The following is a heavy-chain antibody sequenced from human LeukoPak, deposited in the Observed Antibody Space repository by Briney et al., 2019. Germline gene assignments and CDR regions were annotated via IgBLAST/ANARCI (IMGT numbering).Heavy chain of an antibody. J-gene: IGHJ3*02. CDR2: INHSGST. Sequence: PSETLSLTCAVYGGSFSGYYWSWIRQPPGKGLEWIGEINHSGSTNYNPSLKSRVTISVDTSKNQFPLKLSSVTAADTAVYYCARALTYSSSSVSAFDIWGQGTMVTVSS. CDR3: ARALTYSSSSVSAFDI. CDR1: GGSFSGYY. V-gene: IGHV4-34*01. D-gene: IGHD6-13*01.